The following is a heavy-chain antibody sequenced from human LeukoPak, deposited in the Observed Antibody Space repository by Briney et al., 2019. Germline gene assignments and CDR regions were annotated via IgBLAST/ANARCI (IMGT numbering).Heavy chain of an antibody. CDR1: GYTFTSYG. V-gene: IGHV1-18*01. CDR3: ARGVNYYYARSGYLGNFDY. CDR2: ISAYNGNT. Sequence: ASVKVSCKASGYTFTSYGISWVRQAPGQGLEWMGWISAYNGNTNYAQKLQGRVTMTTDTSTSTAYMELRSLRSDDTAVYYCARGVNYYYARSGYLGNFDYWGQGTLVTVSS. D-gene: IGHD3-22*01. J-gene: IGHJ4*02.